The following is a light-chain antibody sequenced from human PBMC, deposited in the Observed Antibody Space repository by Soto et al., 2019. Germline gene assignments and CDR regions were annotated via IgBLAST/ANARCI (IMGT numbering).Light chain of an antibody. CDR1: QSVSSSY. CDR2: GAS. J-gene: IGKJ1*01. V-gene: IGKV3-20*01. CDR3: QQYGSSPWT. Sequence: EIVLTQSPGTLSLSPGERATLSCRASQSVSSSYLAWYQQKPGQAPRLLIYGASSRATGIPDRFSSSASGTDFTLTISRLEPEDYAEYYFQQYGSSPWTFGQGTKVEIK.